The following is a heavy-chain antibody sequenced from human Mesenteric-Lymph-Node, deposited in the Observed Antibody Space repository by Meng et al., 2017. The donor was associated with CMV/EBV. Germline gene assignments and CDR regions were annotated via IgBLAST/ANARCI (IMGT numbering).Heavy chain of an antibody. CDR3: ARPTLYSYGFRTNHYYGMDV. V-gene: IGHV3-30*03. Sequence: GESLKISCVASGFMFSSYAMHWVRQAPGKRLEWVAVISHDTNSQYYVDSLKGRVTISRDNSKNTLYLQMSSLRGEDTAVYYCARPTLYSYGFRTNHYYGMDVWGQG. CDR1: GFMFSSYA. D-gene: IGHD5-18*01. CDR2: ISHDTNSQ. J-gene: IGHJ6*02.